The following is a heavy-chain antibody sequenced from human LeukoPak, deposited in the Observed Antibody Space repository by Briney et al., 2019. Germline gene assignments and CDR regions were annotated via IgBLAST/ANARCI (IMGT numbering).Heavy chain of an antibody. V-gene: IGHV3-23*01. D-gene: IGHD5-24*01. CDR3: ARDGDGYKSIPFDY. Sequence: GRSLRLSCAASGFTFSSYAMTWVRLAPGKGLEWVSAISGTGGSTYYADSVKGRFTISRDNAKNSLYLQMNNLSIEDTAVYYCARDGDGYKSIPFDYWGQGALVTVSS. CDR1: GFTFSSYA. J-gene: IGHJ4*02. CDR2: ISGTGGST.